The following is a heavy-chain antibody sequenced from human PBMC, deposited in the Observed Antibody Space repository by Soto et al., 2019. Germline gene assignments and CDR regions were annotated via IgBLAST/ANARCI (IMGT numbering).Heavy chain of an antibody. CDR2: IVPAFGTP. CDR1: GGTFSNYA. CDR3: ARGATIFGVAAYSYYEMEV. J-gene: IGHJ6*02. D-gene: IGHD3-3*01. V-gene: IGHV1-69*01. Sequence: QVQLVQSGAEVKKPGSSVKVSCRASGGTFSNYAIRWVRQAPGQGLEWMGGIVPAFGTPNYAQNLQGRITITADDFTTTVYMDLSSLRSEDTAVYYCARGATIFGVAAYSYYEMEVWCQGTTVTVSS.